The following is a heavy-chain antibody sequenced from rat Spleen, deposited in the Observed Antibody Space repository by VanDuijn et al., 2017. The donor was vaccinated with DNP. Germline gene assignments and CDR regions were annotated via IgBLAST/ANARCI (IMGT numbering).Heavy chain of an antibody. CDR1: GFSLTSYS. D-gene: IGHD1-12*02. Sequence: QVQLKESGPGLVQPSQTLSLTCTVSGFSLTSYSVGWVRQPPGKGLEWIAAMSSGGNTYYNSAPRSRLRISRDTSKSQVFLEMNSLHTEDTALYFCVRSDYHDGGYYYGYFDYWGQGVMVTVSS. V-gene: IGHV2-6*01. CDR3: VRSDYHDGGYYYGYFDY. CDR2: MSSGGNT. J-gene: IGHJ2*01.